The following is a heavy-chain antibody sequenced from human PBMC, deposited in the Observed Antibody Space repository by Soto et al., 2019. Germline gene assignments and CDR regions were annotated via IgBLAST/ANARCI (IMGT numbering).Heavy chain of an antibody. J-gene: IGHJ3*02. D-gene: IGHD2-15*01. V-gene: IGHV3-23*01. CDR3: APHVSCSGVSCQYDAFAI. CDR2: VTADGGT. CDR1: GFTVSSHA. Sequence: EVPVLESGGGLVQPGGSLRLSCEGSGFTVSSHAMTWIRQAPGKGPEWVSTVTADGGTYYADSVKGRFAMSRDTSETTLYLQMSSLGAEDTAAYYCAPHVSCSGVSCQYDAFAIRGQGTMVTVSS.